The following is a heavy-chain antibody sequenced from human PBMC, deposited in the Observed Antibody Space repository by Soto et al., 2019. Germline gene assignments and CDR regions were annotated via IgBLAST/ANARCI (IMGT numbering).Heavy chain of an antibody. CDR3: ARDNDYYGSGSYFDY. D-gene: IGHD3-10*01. CDR2: ISIYNGHT. CDR1: GCTFTNYG. J-gene: IGHJ4*02. Sequence: SVKVSCKASGCTFTNYGVSWVRQAPGQGLEWMGWISIYNGHTNYAQKFQGRVTMTRDTSTNTAYMELRSLRSDDTAVYHCARDNDYYGSGSYFDYWGQGTLVTVSS. V-gene: IGHV1-18*01.